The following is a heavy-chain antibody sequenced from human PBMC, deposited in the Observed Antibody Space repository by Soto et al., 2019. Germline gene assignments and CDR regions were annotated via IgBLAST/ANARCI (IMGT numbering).Heavy chain of an antibody. V-gene: IGHV3-33*01. CDR2: IWYDGSNK. J-gene: IGHJ4*02. CDR1: GFTFSSYG. D-gene: IGHD1-1*01. CDR3: AREEGNHVFDY. Sequence: GGSLRLSCAASGFTFSSYGMHWVRQAPGKGLEWVAVIWYDGSNKYYADSVKGRFTISRDNSKNTLYLQMNSLRAEDTAVYYCAREEGNHVFDYWGQGTLVTVSS.